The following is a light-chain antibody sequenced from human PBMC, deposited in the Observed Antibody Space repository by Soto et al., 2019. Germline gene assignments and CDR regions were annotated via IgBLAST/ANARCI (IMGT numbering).Light chain of an antibody. J-gene: IGKJ5*01. CDR1: QGISSD. Sequence: EKVMTQSPATLSVSPGERATLSFRASQGISSDLAWYQQKPGQAPRLLIYGTSTRAAGIPDRFSGSGSGTDFTLTITRLEPEDSAVYFCQQYTGPPTTFGQGTRLEIK. V-gene: IGKV3D-15*01. CDR3: QQYTGPPTT. CDR2: GTS.